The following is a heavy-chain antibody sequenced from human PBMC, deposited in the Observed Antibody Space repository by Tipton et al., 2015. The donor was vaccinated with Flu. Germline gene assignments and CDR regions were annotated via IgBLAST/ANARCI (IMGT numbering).Heavy chain of an antibody. D-gene: IGHD3-22*01. CDR2: IYYSGST. CDR1: GGSISSYY. Sequence: TLSLTCTVSGGSISSYYWSWIRQPPGKGLEWIGYIYYSGSTNYNPSLKSRVTISVDTSKNQFSLKLSSVTAADTAVYYCARLAYYYDSSGLRGGFDYWGQGTLVTVSS. V-gene: IGHV4-59*08. J-gene: IGHJ4*02. CDR3: ARLAYYYDSSGLRGGFDY.